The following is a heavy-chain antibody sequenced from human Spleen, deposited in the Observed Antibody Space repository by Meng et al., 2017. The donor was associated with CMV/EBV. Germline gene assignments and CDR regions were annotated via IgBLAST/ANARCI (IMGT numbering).Heavy chain of an antibody. J-gene: IGHJ6*02. D-gene: IGHD3-3*01. CDR3: ARSRSGYYDFWSGYSDYGMDV. V-gene: IGHV1-2*02. CDR1: GYTFSDYY. Sequence: ASVKVSCKAYGYTFSDYYIHWVRQAPGQGLEWMGWINPNSGGSNYAQKFQGRVSMTGDTSISTAYMELSRLRSDDTAVYYCARSRSGYYDFWSGYSDYGMDVWGQGTTVTVSS. CDR2: INPNSGGS.